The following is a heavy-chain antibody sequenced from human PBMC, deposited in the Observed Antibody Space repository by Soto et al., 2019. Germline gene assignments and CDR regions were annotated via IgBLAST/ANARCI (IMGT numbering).Heavy chain of an antibody. V-gene: IGHV4-4*02. CDR2: IYHSGST. J-gene: IGHJ3*02. CDR1: GGSISSSNW. Sequence: PSETLSLTCAVSGGSISSSNWLSWVLQPPGKGLEWIGEIYHSGSTNYNPSLKSRVTISVDKSKNQFSLKLSSVTAADTAVYYCARDSRYFDWLGAFDIWGQGTMVTVSS. CDR3: ARDSRYFDWLGAFDI. D-gene: IGHD3-9*01.